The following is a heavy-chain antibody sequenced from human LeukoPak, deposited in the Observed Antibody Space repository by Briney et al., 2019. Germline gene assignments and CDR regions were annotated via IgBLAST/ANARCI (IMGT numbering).Heavy chain of an antibody. CDR2: INHSGST. CDR3: ARANGSYGGPFDY. J-gene: IGHJ4*02. V-gene: IGHV4-34*01. D-gene: IGHD1-26*01. CDR1: GGSFSGYY. Sequence: KPSETLSLTCAVYGGSFSGYYWSWIRQPPGKGLEWIGEINHSGSTNYNPSLKSRVTISVDTSKNQFSLKLSSVTAADTAVYYCARANGSYGGPFDYWGQGTLVTVSS.